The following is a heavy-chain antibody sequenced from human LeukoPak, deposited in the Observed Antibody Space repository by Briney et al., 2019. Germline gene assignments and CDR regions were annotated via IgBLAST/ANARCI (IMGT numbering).Heavy chain of an antibody. CDR2: ISYDGSNK. CDR1: GFTFSSYA. CDR3: AKDPILTGYYPSYYFDY. V-gene: IGHV3-30*04. J-gene: IGHJ4*02. D-gene: IGHD3-9*01. Sequence: PGGSLRLSCAASGFTFSSYAMHWVRQAPGKGLEWVAVISYDGSNKYYADSVKGRFTISRDNSKNTLYLQMNSLRAEDTAVYYCAKDPILTGYYPSYYFDYWGQGTLVTVSS.